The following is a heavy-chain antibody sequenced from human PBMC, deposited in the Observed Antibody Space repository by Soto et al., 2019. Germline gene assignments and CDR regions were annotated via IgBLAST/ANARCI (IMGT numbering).Heavy chain of an antibody. CDR1: GGSISSYY. Sequence: SVTLSVTGTVSGGSISSYYWSWSRQPPGKGLEWIVYIYYSGSTNYDPSLQGRVTITRDTSASTAYMELSSLRSEDTAVYYCASPARDTAMAYYYYGMDVWGQGTTVTVSS. CDR3: ASPARDTAMAYYYYGMDV. D-gene: IGHD5-18*01. J-gene: IGHJ6*02. V-gene: IGHV4-59*01. CDR2: IYYSGST.